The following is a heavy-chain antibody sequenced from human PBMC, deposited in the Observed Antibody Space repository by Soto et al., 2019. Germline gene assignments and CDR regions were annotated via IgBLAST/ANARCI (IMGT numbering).Heavy chain of an antibody. CDR3: TKGSVTVTTHYMDV. V-gene: IGHV1-46*03. Sequence: QVQLVQSGAEVKKPGASVKVSCKASGYTFTNYYIHWVRQAPGQGLEWMGIINPSGGSTSYEQKCQGRVTMTRDTSTSTVYMELSSLRSEDTAMYYCTKGSVTVTTHYMDVWGKGTTVTVSS. CDR1: GYTFTNYY. J-gene: IGHJ6*03. CDR2: INPSGGST. D-gene: IGHD4-17*01.